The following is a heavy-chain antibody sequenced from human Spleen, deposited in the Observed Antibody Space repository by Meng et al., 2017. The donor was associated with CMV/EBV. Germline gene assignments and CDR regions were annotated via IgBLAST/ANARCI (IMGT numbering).Heavy chain of an antibody. J-gene: IGHJ4*02. V-gene: IGHV1-69*05. CDR1: GGTFSSYT. Sequence: SVKVSCKASGGTFSSYTISWVRQAPGQGLEWIGGIIPIFNTLTYAEKLQGRVTITTDESASTAYMDLSSLTSEDTAVYYCAAASWDSSSWKKDYWGQGTVVTVSS. CDR3: AAASWDSSSWKKDY. D-gene: IGHD6-6*01. CDR2: IIPIFNTL.